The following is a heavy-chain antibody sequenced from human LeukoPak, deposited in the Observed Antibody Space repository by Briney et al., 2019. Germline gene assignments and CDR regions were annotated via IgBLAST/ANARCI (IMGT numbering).Heavy chain of an antibody. D-gene: IGHD6-19*01. J-gene: IGHJ6*03. CDR1: GGSFSGYY. CDR3: ARLGKTVAGKLYYYYYMDV. CDR2: INHSGST. Sequence: SETLSLTCAVYGGSFSGYYWSWIRQPPGKGLEWIGEINHSGSTNYNPSLKSQVTISVDTSKNQFSLKLSAVTAADTAVYYCARLGKTVAGKLYYYYYMDVWGKGTTVTVSS. V-gene: IGHV4-34*01.